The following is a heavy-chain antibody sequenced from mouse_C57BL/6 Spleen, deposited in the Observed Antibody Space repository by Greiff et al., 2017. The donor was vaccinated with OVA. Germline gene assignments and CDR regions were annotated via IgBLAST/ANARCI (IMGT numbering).Heavy chain of an antibody. CDR1: GYTFTSYW. CDR3: ARPHYYCSTYAMDY. V-gene: IGHV1-52*01. CDR2: IDPADSET. Sequence: QVQLQQPGAELVRPGSSVKLSCKASGYTFTSYWMHWVKQRPIQGLEWIGNIDPADSETHYNQKFKDKATLTVDKSSSTAYMQLSSLTSEDSAVYYCARPHYYCSTYAMDYWGQGTSLTVSS. D-gene: IGHD1-1*01. J-gene: IGHJ4*01.